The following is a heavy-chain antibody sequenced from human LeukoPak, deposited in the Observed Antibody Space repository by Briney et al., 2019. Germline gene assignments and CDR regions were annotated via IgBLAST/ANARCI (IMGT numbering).Heavy chain of an antibody. CDR3: AKEGDFWSSPSNGMDV. J-gene: IGHJ6*02. CDR2: ISYDGSNK. CDR1: GFTFSSYG. Sequence: GGSLRLSCAASGFTFSSYGMHWVRQAPGKGLEWVAVISYDGSNKYYADSVKGRFTISRDNTKNTLYLQMNSLRAEDTAVYYCAKEGDFWSSPSNGMDVWGQGTTVTVSS. D-gene: IGHD3-3*01. V-gene: IGHV3-30*18.